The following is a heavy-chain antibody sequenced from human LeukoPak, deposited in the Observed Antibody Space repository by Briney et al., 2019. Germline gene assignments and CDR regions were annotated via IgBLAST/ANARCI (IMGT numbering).Heavy chain of an antibody. CDR2: IFPGDSDT. J-gene: IGHJ4*02. CDR1: RCSFTSYW. V-gene: IGHV5-51*01. D-gene: IGHD3-10*01. Sequence: GESLKISCKGSRCSFTSYWIGWVRQMPWKGLEWMGAIFPGDSDTRYSPSFQGQVTISADKSISTAYLQWSSLKASDTAMYYCARHLPHYYGSGSYPDYWGQGTLVAVSS. CDR3: ARHLPHYYGSGSYPDY.